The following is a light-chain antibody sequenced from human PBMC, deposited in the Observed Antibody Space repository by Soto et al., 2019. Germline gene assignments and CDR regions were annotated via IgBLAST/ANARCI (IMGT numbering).Light chain of an antibody. J-gene: IGLJ3*02. CDR2: EGS. CDR1: SSDVGSYNL. V-gene: IGLV2-23*01. Sequence: QSVLTQPASVSGSPGQSNTISCTGTSSDVGSYNLVSWYQQHPGKAPKLMIYEGSKRPSGVSNRFSGSKSGNTASLTISGLQAEDEADYYCCSYAGSRVFGGGTQLTVL. CDR3: CSYAGSRV.